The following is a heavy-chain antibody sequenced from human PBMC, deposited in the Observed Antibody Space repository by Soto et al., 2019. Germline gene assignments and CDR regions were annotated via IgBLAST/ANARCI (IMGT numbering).Heavy chain of an antibody. CDR2: ISAYNGNT. D-gene: IGHD6-13*01. Sequence: QVQLVQSGAEVKKPGASVKVSCKASGYTFTSYGISWVRQAPGQGLEWMGWISAYNGNTNYAQKLQGRVTMTTDTTTSTAYMELRSLRSDDTAVYYCARSLWKQLDPDDAFDIWGQGTMVTVSS. V-gene: IGHV1-18*01. J-gene: IGHJ3*02. CDR3: ARSLWKQLDPDDAFDI. CDR1: GYTFTSYG.